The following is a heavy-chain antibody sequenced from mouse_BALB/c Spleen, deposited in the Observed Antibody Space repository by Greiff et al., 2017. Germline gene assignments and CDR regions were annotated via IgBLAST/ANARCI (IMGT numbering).Heavy chain of an antibody. V-gene: IGHV1-80*01. J-gene: IGHJ2*01. CDR1: GYAFSSYW. D-gene: IGHD3-1*01. CDR2: IYPGDGDT. Sequence: QVQLQQSGAELVRPGSSVKISCKASGYAFSSYWMNWVKQRPGQGLEWIGQIYPGDGDTNYNGKFKGKATLTADKSSSTAYMQLSSLTSEDSAVYFCARDGGATDFDYWGQGTTLTVSS. CDR3: ARDGGATDFDY.